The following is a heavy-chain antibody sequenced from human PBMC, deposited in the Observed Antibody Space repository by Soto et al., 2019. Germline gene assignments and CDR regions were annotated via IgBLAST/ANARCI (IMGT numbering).Heavy chain of an antibody. V-gene: IGHV5-10-1*01. CDR3: AGQGLIFWDLNWFNP. J-gene: IGHJ5*02. CDR1: GYSFPSFW. CDR2: IDPNDSYT. D-gene: IGHD3-9*01. Sequence: GESLKISCQGSGYSFPSFWINWLCQMPGKGLEWMGRIDPNDSYTDYSPSFQGHVTFSVDKSVSAAYLQWSSLKASDTAMYYCAGQGLIFWDLNWFNPCGQGTQVTVS.